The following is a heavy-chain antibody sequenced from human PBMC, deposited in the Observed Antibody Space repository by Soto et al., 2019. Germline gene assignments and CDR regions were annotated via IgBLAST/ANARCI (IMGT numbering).Heavy chain of an antibody. CDR2: IYHSGST. Sequence: PSETLSLTCAVSSGSISSSNWWSWVRQPPGKGLEWIGEIYHSGSTNYNPSLKSRVTISVDKSKNQFSLKLSSVTAADTAVYYCARKRDFWSASVHMDVWGKGTTVTVSS. V-gene: IGHV4-4*02. CDR1: SGSISSSNW. CDR3: ARKRDFWSASVHMDV. D-gene: IGHD3-3*01. J-gene: IGHJ6*04.